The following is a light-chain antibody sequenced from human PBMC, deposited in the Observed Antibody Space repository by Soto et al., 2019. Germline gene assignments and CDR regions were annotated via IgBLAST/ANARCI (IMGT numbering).Light chain of an antibody. Sequence: EIVLTQSPGTLSLSPGDTATLSCRASQSVSSSFVAWFQQKPGQAPRLLIYGTSSRATDIPDRFSGSGSETDFTLTINGLEPEDFAIYFCQQYGSSPWTFGQGTKVDIK. CDR1: QSVSSSF. CDR2: GTS. V-gene: IGKV3-20*01. J-gene: IGKJ1*01. CDR3: QQYGSSPWT.